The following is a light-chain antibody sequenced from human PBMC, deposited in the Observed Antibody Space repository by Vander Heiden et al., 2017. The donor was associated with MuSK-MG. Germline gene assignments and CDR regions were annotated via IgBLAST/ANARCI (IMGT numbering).Light chain of an antibody. Sequence: EIVMTQSPATLSVSPGESPTLSCRASQSIRNNLAWYQKKPGQAPRLLIHGASTRSTGVPARFSGRGSGTEFSLTIGRLQSEDFAVYYCQQDDNWPLSFGGGTTVEIK. CDR1: QSIRNN. J-gene: IGKJ4*01. CDR2: GAS. CDR3: QQDDNWPLS. V-gene: IGKV3-15*01.